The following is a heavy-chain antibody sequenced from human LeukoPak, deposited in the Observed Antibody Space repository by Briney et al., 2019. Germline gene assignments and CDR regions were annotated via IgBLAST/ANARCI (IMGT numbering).Heavy chain of an antibody. J-gene: IGHJ4*02. Sequence: SETLSLTCTVSGGSIGSYYWSWIRQPPGKGLEWIGYIYYSGSTNYNPSLKSRVTISVDTSKNQFSLKLSSVTAADTAVYYCARDGSSGYFLAYWGQGILVTVSS. V-gene: IGHV4-59*01. D-gene: IGHD3-22*01. CDR1: GGSIGSYY. CDR3: ARDGSSGYFLAY. CDR2: IYYSGST.